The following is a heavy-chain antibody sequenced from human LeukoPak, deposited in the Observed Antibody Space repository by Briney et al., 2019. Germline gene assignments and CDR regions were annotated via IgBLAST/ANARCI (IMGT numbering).Heavy chain of an antibody. CDR1: GITFSSYG. Sequence: GSLRLSCAASGITFSSYGMSWVRQVPGKGLEWVSSISHTGGSPYYADSVKGRFTVSRDNSKNTLYLQMNSLTVEDTAIYYCAKNADRGAYCRGGSCYPYYYYYMDVWGTGTTVTISS. D-gene: IGHD2-15*01. CDR2: ISHTGGSP. J-gene: IGHJ6*03. CDR3: AKNADRGAYCRGGSCYPYYYYYMDV. V-gene: IGHV3-23*01.